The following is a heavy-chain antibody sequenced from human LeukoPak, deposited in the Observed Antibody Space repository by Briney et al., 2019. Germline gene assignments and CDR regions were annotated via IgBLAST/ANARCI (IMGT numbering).Heavy chain of an antibody. CDR3: ARRYYYSTEFDP. J-gene: IGHJ5*02. CDR2: IHPTDSDA. CDR1: SYFSSNYW. D-gene: IGHD3-22*01. V-gene: IGHV5-51*01. Sequence: GESLKISCNASSYFSSNYWNGCVLQLAAKGLQWMGIIHPTDSDAVYRPSLQGHVTISADKTIHTVYLQWSSLEASDTAIYYCARRYYYSTEFDPWGQGTLVTVSS.